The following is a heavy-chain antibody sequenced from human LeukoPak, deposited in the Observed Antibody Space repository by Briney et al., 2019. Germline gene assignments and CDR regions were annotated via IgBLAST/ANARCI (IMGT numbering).Heavy chain of an antibody. CDR1: GFNFMQYG. CDR3: ARDPSTLLPTDDS. J-gene: IGHJ4*02. CDR2: IHPSGINT. V-gene: IGHV3-23*05. D-gene: IGHD2-2*01. Sequence: GGSLRLSCVGSGFNFMQYGMMWVRQAPGKGLEWVSTIHPSGINTHHADSVKGRFTISRDSSKNTLYLQMNSLRVEDTAIYYCARDPSTLLPTDDSWGQGTLVAVSS.